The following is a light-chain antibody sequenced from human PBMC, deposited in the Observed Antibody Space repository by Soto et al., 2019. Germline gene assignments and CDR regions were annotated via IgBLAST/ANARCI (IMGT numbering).Light chain of an antibody. Sequence: EIVMTQSLATLSVSPGERVTLSCRASQSVGTNFAWYQQRPGQAPRLLIYGASIGATGIPARFSGSGSGTEFTLTISSLQSEDFTVYYCQQYKSWPYTFGQGTKLEIK. CDR1: QSVGTN. J-gene: IGKJ2*01. V-gene: IGKV3-15*01. CDR3: QQYKSWPYT. CDR2: GAS.